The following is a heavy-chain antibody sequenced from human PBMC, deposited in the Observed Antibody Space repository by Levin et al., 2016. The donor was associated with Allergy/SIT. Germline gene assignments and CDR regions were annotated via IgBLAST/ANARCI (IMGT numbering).Heavy chain of an antibody. J-gene: IGHJ4*02. CDR1: GFTFRSYS. CDR2: ILGSGQRT. D-gene: IGHD1-1*01. V-gene: IGHV3-23*01. CDR3: AKDRIPDGKWELDY. Sequence: GGSLRLSCTASGFTFRSYSMVWARLTPEKGLEWVSGILGSGQRTYYADSVKGRFTISRDNSKNTLYLQMNSLRAEDTALYYCAKDRIPDGKWELDYWGRGTPVTVSS.